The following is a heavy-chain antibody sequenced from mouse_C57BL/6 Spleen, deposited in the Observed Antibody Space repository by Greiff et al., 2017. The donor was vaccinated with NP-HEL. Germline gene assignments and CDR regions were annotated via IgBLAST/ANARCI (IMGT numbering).Heavy chain of an antibody. V-gene: IGHV1-50*01. CDR3: ATRDSSGYVGAMDY. CDR1: GYTFTSYW. CDR2: IDPSDSYT. Sequence: QVQLQQPGAELVKPGASVKLSCKASGYTFTSYWMQWVKQRPGQGLEWIGEIDPSDSYTNYNQKFKGKATLTVDTSSSTAYMQRSSLTSEDSAVYYCATRDSSGYVGAMDYWGQGTSVTVSS. D-gene: IGHD3-2*02. J-gene: IGHJ4*01.